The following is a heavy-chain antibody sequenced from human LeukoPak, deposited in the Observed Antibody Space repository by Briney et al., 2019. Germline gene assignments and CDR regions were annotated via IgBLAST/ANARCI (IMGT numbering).Heavy chain of an antibody. D-gene: IGHD4-17*01. CDR2: IYYSGST. Sequence: ASETLSLTCTVSGGSISSSSYSWGWIRQPPGKGLEWIGSIYYSGSTYYNPSLKSRVTISVDTSKNQFSLKLSSMTAADTAVYYCARHPTVVTGGAFDIWGQGTMVTVSS. V-gene: IGHV4-39*01. J-gene: IGHJ3*02. CDR1: GGSISSSSYS. CDR3: ARHPTVVTGGAFDI.